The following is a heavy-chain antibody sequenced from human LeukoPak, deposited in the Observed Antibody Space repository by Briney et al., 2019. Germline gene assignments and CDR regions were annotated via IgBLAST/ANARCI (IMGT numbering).Heavy chain of an antibody. J-gene: IGHJ5*02. CDR3: ARGGFSNWFDP. CDR1: GGSISGYY. V-gene: IGHV4-59*01. CDR2: IYYSGST. D-gene: IGHD3-10*01. Sequence: TASETLSLTCTVSGGSISGYYWSWIRQPPGKGLEWIGYIYYSGSTNYNPSLKSRVTISIDTSKNQFSLKLSSVTAADTAVCYCARGGFSNWFDPWGQGTLVTVSS.